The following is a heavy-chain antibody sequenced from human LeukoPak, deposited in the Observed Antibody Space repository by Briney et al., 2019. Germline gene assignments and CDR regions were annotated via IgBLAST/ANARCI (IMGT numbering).Heavy chain of an antibody. J-gene: IGHJ5*02. Sequence: GGSLRLSCAASGFTFSSYSMNWVRQAPGKGLEWVSSISSSSSYIYYADSVKGRFTISRDNAKNSLYLQMNSLRAEDTAVYYCAGGTSDYVWGSYRAWGQGTLVTVSS. CDR3: AGGTSDYVWGSYRA. V-gene: IGHV3-21*01. CDR1: GFTFSSYS. CDR2: ISSSSSYI. D-gene: IGHD3-16*02.